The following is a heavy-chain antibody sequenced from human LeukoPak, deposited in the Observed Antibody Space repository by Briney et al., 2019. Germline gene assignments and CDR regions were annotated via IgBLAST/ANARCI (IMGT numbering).Heavy chain of an antibody. CDR3: ARGAYYDSSGYSPE. D-gene: IGHD3-22*01. Sequence: SVKVYCKASGGTLSSYAISWVRQAPGQGHEWKGGIIPIFGTANYAQKFQGRVTITTDESTSTAYMELSSLRSEDTAVYYCARGAYYDSSGYSPEWGQGTLVTVSS. CDR2: IIPIFGTA. CDR1: GGTLSSYA. J-gene: IGHJ4*02. V-gene: IGHV1-69*05.